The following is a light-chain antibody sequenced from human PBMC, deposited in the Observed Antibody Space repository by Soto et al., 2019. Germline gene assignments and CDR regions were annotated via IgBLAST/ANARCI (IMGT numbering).Light chain of an antibody. J-gene: IGKJ2*01. Sequence: DIQMTQTPSTLSASVGDRVTITSRATEYIGYFLAWYQQAPGKAPQLLISDASKLQSGVPSRFSGSGAGTEFTLTITSLQADDFATYYCQHYKSFPYTFGPGTKLDI. CDR2: DAS. V-gene: IGKV1-5*01. CDR1: EYIGYF. CDR3: QHYKSFPYT.